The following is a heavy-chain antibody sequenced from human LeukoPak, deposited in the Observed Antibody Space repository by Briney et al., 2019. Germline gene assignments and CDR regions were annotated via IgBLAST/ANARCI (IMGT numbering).Heavy chain of an antibody. Sequence: PGGSLRLSCAASGFTFDDYAMHWVRQAPGKGLEWVSGISWNSGSIGYADSVKGRFTISRDNAKNSLYLQMNSPRAEDTALYYCAKKGEEGHFDYWGQGTLVTVSS. CDR1: GFTFDDYA. CDR3: AKKGEEGHFDY. CDR2: ISWNSGSI. J-gene: IGHJ4*02. V-gene: IGHV3-9*01.